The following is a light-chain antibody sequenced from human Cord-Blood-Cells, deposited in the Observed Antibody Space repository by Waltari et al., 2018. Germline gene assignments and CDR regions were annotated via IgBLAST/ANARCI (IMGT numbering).Light chain of an antibody. CDR1: QSISSY. Sequence: DIQMTQTPSSLSASVGERVTITCRASQSISSYLNWYQQKPGKAPKLLIYASSSLQSGVPSRFSGSGSGTDFTLTISILQPEDFATYYCQQSYSTPWTFGQGTKVEIK. J-gene: IGKJ1*01. CDR3: QQSYSTPWT. V-gene: IGKV1-39*01. CDR2: ASS.